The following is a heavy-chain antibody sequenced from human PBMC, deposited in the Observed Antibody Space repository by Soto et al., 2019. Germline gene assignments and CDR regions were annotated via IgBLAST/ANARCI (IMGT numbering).Heavy chain of an antibody. CDR3: ARDSCSSTSCPYYYYMDV. D-gene: IGHD2-2*01. J-gene: IGHJ6*03. CDR2: IYSGGST. Sequence: EVQLVESGGGLVQPGGSLRLSCAASGFTVSSNYMSWVRQAPGKGLEWVSVIYSGGSTYYADSVKGRFTISRDNSKNTLYLQMNSLRAEDTAVYYCARDSCSSTSCPYYYYMDVWGKGTTVTVSS. CDR1: GFTVSSNY. V-gene: IGHV3-66*01.